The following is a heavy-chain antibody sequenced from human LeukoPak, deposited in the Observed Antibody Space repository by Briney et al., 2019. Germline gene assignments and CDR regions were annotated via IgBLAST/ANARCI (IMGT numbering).Heavy chain of an antibody. J-gene: IGHJ5*02. CDR3: AILTGIAAAA. D-gene: IGHD6-13*01. CDR2: INSDGSST. V-gene: IGHV3-74*01. Sequence: GGSLRLSCVASGFTLSSYWMDWVRQAPGKGLVWVSHINSDGSSTTYADSVKGRFTISRDNAKNTLYLQMNSLRAEDTAVYYCAILTGIAAAAWGQGTLVTVSS. CDR1: GFTLSSYW.